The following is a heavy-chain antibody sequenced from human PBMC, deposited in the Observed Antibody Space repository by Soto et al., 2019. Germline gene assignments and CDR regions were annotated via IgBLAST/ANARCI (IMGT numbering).Heavy chain of an antibody. CDR3: TKQKGDSRTYNGMDV. Sequence: SETLSLTCTVSGGSISSSSYCWGWIRQPPGKGLEWIGSIYYSGSTYYNPSLKSRVTISVDTSKNQFSLKLSSVTAADTAVYYCTKQKGDSRTYNGMDVWGQGTTVTVSS. V-gene: IGHV4-39*01. CDR1: GGSISSSSYC. D-gene: IGHD2-21*02. J-gene: IGHJ6*02. CDR2: IYYSGST.